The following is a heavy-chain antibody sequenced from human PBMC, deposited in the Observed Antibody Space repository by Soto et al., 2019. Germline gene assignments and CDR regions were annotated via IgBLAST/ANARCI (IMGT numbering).Heavy chain of an antibody. CDR2: ISPKSTYR. CDR3: ARGGGGGLFEH. Sequence: GGSLRLSCATSGLPFSDYYMSWIRQAPGKGLEWLSHISPKSTYRNYADSVKGRFTISRDNTKSSLFLQMNSLGVEDTAVYYCARGGGGGLFEHWGQGVLVTVSS. J-gene: IGHJ4*02. V-gene: IGHV3-11*06. CDR1: GLPFSDYY. D-gene: IGHD2-21*01.